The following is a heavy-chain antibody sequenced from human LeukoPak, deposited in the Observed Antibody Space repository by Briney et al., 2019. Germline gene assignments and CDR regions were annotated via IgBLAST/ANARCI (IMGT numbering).Heavy chain of an antibody. J-gene: IGHJ4*02. CDR3: AKGPSMDPL. Sequence: GRSLRLSCAASGFTFSSYAMHWVRQAPGKGLEWVAVISYDGNNKYYADSVKGRFTISRDNSKNTLYLQMNSLRAEDTAVYYCAKGPSMDPLWGQGTLVTVSS. D-gene: IGHD2/OR15-2a*01. V-gene: IGHV3-30-3*01. CDR2: ISYDGNNK. CDR1: GFTFSSYA.